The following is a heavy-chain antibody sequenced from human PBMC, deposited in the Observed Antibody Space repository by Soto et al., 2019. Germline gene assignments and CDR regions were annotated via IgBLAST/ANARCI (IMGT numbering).Heavy chain of an antibody. D-gene: IGHD1-26*01. V-gene: IGHV4-30-4*01. J-gene: IGHJ6*02. Sequence: QVQLQESGPGLVQPSQTLSLTCSVSGGSIYSSDYYWAWVRQPPGKGLEWIGYIYYSGSTYYSPSLESRLTISLDTSKNQFSLSLTSVTAADTAVYFCATLGGNLLYYYGVDVWGLGTAVTVSS. CDR3: ATLGGNLLYYYGVDV. CDR1: GGSIYSSDYY. CDR2: IYYSGST.